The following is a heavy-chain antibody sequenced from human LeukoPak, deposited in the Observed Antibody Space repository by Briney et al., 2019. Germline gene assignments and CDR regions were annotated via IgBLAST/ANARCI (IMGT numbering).Heavy chain of an antibody. D-gene: IGHD4-17*01. CDR1: GFTFSSYE. J-gene: IGHJ4*02. CDR2: ISSSGTSI. CDR3: ARWTVTTSD. V-gene: IGHV3-48*03. Sequence: PGGSLRLSCAASGFTFSSYEMNWVRQAPGKGLEWVSSISSSGTSIYYAESMKGRFTISRDNAKNSLYLQMNSLRAEDTAVYYCARWTVTTSDWGRGTLVTVSS.